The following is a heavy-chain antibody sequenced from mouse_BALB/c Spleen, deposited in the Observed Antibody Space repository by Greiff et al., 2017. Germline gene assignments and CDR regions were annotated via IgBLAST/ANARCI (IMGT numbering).Heavy chain of an antibody. CDR1: GFTFSSYG. J-gene: IGHJ3*01. CDR2: ISSGGSYT. Sequence: DVMLVESGGDLVKPGGSLKLSCAASGFTFSSYGMSWVRQTPDKRLEWVATISSGGSYTYYPDSVKGRFTISRDNAKNTLYLQMSSLKSEDTAMYYCARHENYRYDGAWFAYWGQGTLVTVSA. CDR3: ARHENYRYDGAWFAY. D-gene: IGHD2-14*01. V-gene: IGHV5-6*02.